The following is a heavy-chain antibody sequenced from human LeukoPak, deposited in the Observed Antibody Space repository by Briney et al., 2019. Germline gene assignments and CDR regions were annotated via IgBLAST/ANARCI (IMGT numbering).Heavy chain of an antibody. D-gene: IGHD3-10*01. CDR1: GFTFSDYY. CDR2: IYYSGTS. Sequence: LRLSCAASGFTFSDYYMSWIRQHPGKGLEWMGSIYYSGTSYYNPTLKSRLAISVDTSKNQFSLKLNSVTDADTALYYCARAVSGWFGELAVFYYYGMDVWGQGTTVTVSS. J-gene: IGHJ6*02. V-gene: IGHV4-31*02. CDR3: ARAVSGWFGELAVFYYYGMDV.